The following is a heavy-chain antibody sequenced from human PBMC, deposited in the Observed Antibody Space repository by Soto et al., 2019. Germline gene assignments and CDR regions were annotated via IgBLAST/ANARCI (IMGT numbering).Heavy chain of an antibody. CDR2: ISGTGGST. V-gene: IGHV3-23*01. Sequence: SGGSLRLSCAASGFTFSSYAMSWVRQAPGKGLEWVSAISGTGGSTYYADSVKGRFTISRDNSKNTLYLQMSSLRAEDTAVYYCAKVTIFGVAPTYFDYWGQGTQVTVSS. CDR1: GFTFSSYA. CDR3: AKVTIFGVAPTYFDY. J-gene: IGHJ4*02. D-gene: IGHD3-3*01.